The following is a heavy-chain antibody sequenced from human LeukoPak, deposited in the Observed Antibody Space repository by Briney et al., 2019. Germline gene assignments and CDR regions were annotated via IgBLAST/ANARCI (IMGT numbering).Heavy chain of an antibody. D-gene: IGHD3-22*01. CDR3: AIHGSDYYDSSGYYYGYFQH. CDR1: GGSISSYY. J-gene: IGHJ1*01. Sequence: PSETLSLTCTVSGGSISSYYWSWIRQPPGKGLEWIGYIYYSGSTNYNPSLKSRVTISVDTSKNQFSLKLSSVTAADTAVYYLAIHGSDYYDSSGYYYGYFQHWGQGTLVTVSS. CDR2: IYYSGST. V-gene: IGHV4-59*08.